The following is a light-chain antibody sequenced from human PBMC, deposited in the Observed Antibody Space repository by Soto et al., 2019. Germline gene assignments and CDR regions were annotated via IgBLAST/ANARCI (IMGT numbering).Light chain of an antibody. Sequence: ETVLTQSPGTLSLSPGERATHSCRASQSVSSSYLAWYQQKPGQAPRLLIYGASSRTTGIPDRFSGSGSGTDFTLTISRLEPEDFAVYYCQQYGSSPPSWTFGQGTKVEIK. CDR3: QQYGSSPPSWT. V-gene: IGKV3-20*01. CDR1: QSVSSSY. CDR2: GAS. J-gene: IGKJ1*01.